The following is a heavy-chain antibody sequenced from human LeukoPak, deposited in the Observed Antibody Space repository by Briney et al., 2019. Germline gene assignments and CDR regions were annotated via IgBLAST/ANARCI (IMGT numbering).Heavy chain of an antibody. CDR3: ARHDSSGPYNAFDI. J-gene: IGHJ3*02. CDR2: IYHSGNI. Sequence: SETLSLTCTVSGGSISSYYWGWIRQPPGKGLEWIGSIYHSGNIYYNPSLKSRVTISVDTSKNQFSLKLSSVTAADTAVYYCARHDSSGPYNAFDIWGQGTMVTVSS. V-gene: IGHV4-39*01. CDR1: GGSISSYY. D-gene: IGHD3-22*01.